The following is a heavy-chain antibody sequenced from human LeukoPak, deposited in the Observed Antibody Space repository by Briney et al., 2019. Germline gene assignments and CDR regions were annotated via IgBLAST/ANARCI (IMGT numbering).Heavy chain of an antibody. CDR3: ATAYGSGSYFHPAGY. Sequence: PGGSLRLSCAASGFTFSSYWMHWVRQAPGKGLVWVSRINSDGSSTSYADSVKGRFTISRDNSKNTLYLQMNSLRAEDAAVYYCATAYGSGSYFHPAGYWGQGTLVSVSS. J-gene: IGHJ4*02. V-gene: IGHV3-74*01. CDR2: INSDGSST. CDR1: GFTFSSYW. D-gene: IGHD3-10*01.